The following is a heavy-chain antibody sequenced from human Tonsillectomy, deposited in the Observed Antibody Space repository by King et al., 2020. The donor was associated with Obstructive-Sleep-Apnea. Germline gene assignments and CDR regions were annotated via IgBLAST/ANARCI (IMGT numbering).Heavy chain of an antibody. CDR1: GFTFSSYS. CDR2: ISSSSSYI. D-gene: IGHD2/OR15-2a*01. J-gene: IGHJ6*02. V-gene: IGHV3-21*01. CDR3: ARDCKPPPGYYGMDV. Sequence: VQLVESGGGLVKPGGSLRLSCAASGFTFSSYSMNWVRQAPGKGLEWVSSISSSSSYIYYADSVKGRFTISRDNAKNSLYLQMNSLRAEDTAVYYCARDCKPPPGYYGMDVWGQGTTVTVSS.